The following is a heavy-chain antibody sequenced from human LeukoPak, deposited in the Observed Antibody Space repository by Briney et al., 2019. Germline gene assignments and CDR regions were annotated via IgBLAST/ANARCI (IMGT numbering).Heavy chain of an antibody. CDR1: GFTFDDYG. J-gene: IGHJ6*03. Sequence: GGSLRLSCAASGFTFDDYGMSWVRQAPGKGLEWVSAISGSGGSTYYADSVKGRFTISRDNSKNTLYLQMNSLRAEDTAVYYCAKAASWYYYYYYMDVWGKGTTVTISS. CDR2: ISGSGGST. D-gene: IGHD2-2*01. V-gene: IGHV3-23*01. CDR3: AKAASWYYYYYYMDV.